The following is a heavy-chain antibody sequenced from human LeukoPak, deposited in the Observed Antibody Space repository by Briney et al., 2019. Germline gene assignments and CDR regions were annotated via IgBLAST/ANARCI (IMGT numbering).Heavy chain of an antibody. CDR3: ATLLSSSYYFDY. CDR1: GYSISSGYY. Sequence: SETLSLTCIVSGYSISSGYYWGWIRRPPGKGLEWIGNIYHSGITYYNLYNPSLKSRVIISVDTSKNHFSLKLSSVTAADTAVYFCATLLSSSYYFDYWGQGTLVTVSS. CDR2: IYHSGIT. J-gene: IGHJ4*02. D-gene: IGHD3-10*02. V-gene: IGHV4-38-2*02.